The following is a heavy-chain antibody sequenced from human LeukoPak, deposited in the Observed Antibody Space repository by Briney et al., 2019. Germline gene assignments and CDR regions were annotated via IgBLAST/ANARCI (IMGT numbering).Heavy chain of an antibody. CDR2: TNHSGST. Sequence: SETLSLTCAVYGGSFSGYYWSWIRQPPGKGLEWIGETNHSGSTNYNPSLKSRVTISVDTSKNQFSLKLSSVTAADTAVYYCARAPWGVDVSAFDIWGQGTMVTVSS. V-gene: IGHV4-34*01. D-gene: IGHD3-16*01. CDR3: ARAPWGVDVSAFDI. J-gene: IGHJ3*02. CDR1: GGSFSGYY.